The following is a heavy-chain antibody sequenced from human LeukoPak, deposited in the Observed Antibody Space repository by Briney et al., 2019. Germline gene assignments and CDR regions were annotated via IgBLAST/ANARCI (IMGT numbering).Heavy chain of an antibody. V-gene: IGHV3-33*06. D-gene: IGHD3-10*02. CDR1: GFTFSSYG. J-gene: IGHJ3*02. CDR3: AKAYIPGRIFGVLAFDI. Sequence: GRSLRLSCAASGFTFSSYGMHWVRQAPGKGLEWVAVIWYDGSNKYYADSVKGRFTISRDNSKNTLYLQMNSLRAEDTAVYYCAKAYIPGRIFGVLAFDIWGQGTMVTVSS. CDR2: IWYDGSNK.